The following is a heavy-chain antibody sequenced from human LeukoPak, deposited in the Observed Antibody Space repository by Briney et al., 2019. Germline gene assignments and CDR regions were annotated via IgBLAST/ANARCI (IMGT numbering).Heavy chain of an antibody. CDR2: IYHSGST. CDR1: GGSIDSTNY. V-gene: IGHV4-4*02. CDR3: ARVSSGSYYFDS. J-gene: IGHJ4*02. D-gene: IGHD1-26*01. Sequence: SETLSLTCGVSGGSIDSTNYWSWVRQPPGKGLEWIGEIYHSGSTNYSPSLKSRVTISVDKSKNQFSLKVTSVTAADTAVYYCARVSSGSYYFDSWGQGTLATVSS.